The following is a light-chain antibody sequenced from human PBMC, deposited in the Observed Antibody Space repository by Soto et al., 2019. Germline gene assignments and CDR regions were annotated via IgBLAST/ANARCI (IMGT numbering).Light chain of an antibody. CDR2: GKS. CDR1: SSNIGGGYD. Sequence: QSVLTQPPSVSGAPGQKVTISCTGSSSNIGGGYDVHRYQQLPGTAPKRLISGKSNRPSGVPDRFSGSKSCTSASLAITGLQAEDEADYYRQSYDSSLSGSLVFRGGTNLTVL. J-gene: IGLJ2*01. V-gene: IGLV1-40*01. CDR3: QSYDSSLSGSLV.